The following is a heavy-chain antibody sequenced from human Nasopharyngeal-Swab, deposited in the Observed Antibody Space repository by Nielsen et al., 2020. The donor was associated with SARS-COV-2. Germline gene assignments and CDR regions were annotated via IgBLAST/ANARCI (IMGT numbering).Heavy chain of an antibody. J-gene: IGHJ4*02. D-gene: IGHD6-13*01. CDR1: GFTFSSYG. CDR2: IWNDGSNK. CDR3: AKPHLGQQLVVYYFDY. V-gene: IGHV3-33*06. Sequence: GESLKISCAASGFTFSSYGMHWVRQAPGKGLEWVAVIWNDGSNKFYADSVKGRFTISRDNSKNTVFLQMNSLRAEDTAVYYCAKPHLGQQLVVYYFDYWGQGTLVTVSS.